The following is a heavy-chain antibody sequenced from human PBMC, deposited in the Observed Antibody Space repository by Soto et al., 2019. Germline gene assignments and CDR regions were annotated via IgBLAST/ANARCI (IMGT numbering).Heavy chain of an antibody. D-gene: IGHD3-10*01. CDR1: GGSISSGGYY. J-gene: IGHJ5*02. CDR3: ARAGLGELFRLGFWFDP. V-gene: IGHV4-31*03. Sequence: SETLSLTCTVSGGSISSGGYYWSWIRQHPGKGLEWIGYIYYSGSTYYNPSLKSRVTISVDTSKNQFSLKLSSVTAADTAVYYCARAGLGELFRLGFWFDPWGQGTLVTVSS. CDR2: IYYSGST.